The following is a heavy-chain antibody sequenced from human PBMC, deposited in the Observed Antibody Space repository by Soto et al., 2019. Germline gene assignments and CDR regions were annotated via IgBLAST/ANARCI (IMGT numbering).Heavy chain of an antibody. V-gene: IGHV4-30-4*01. CDR1: GGSISSGDYY. J-gene: IGHJ4*02. Sequence: PSETLSLTCTVSGGSISSGDYYWSWIRQPPGKGLEWIGYIYYSGSTYYNPSLKSRVTISVDTSKNQFSLKLSSVTAADTAVYYCARELRLNYLRSFDYWGQGTLVTVS. D-gene: IGHD1-7*01. CDR3: ARELRLNYLRSFDY. CDR2: IYYSGST.